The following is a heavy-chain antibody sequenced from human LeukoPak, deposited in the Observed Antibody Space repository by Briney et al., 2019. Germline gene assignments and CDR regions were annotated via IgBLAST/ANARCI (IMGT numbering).Heavy chain of an antibody. Sequence: GESLRISCTGSGYIFTYWITWVRQMPGKGLEWMGTIDPGYSNMKNYNPSLEGHVAISVDKSINTVYLQWSSLKASDSAMYYCATGSSGGYSHWGQGTLVTVSS. CDR1: GYIFTYW. CDR3: ATGSSGGYSH. D-gene: IGHD3-10*01. J-gene: IGHJ4*02. V-gene: IGHV5-10-1*01. CDR2: IDPGYSNM.